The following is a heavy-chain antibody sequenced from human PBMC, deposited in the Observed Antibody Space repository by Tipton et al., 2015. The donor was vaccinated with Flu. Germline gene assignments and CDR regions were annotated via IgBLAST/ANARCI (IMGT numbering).Heavy chain of an antibody. J-gene: IGHJ4*02. D-gene: IGHD2-21*02. CDR1: GGSISSGGYY. CDR3: ARVKSYCGGDCRYYFDY. CDR2: IYYGGST. Sequence: TLSLTCTVSGGSISSGGYYWSWIRQHPGKGLEWIGYIYYGGSTYYNPSLKSRVTISIDTSKNQFSLKLSSVTAADTAVYYCARVKSYCGGDCRYYFDYWGQGTLVTVSS. V-gene: IGHV4-31*03.